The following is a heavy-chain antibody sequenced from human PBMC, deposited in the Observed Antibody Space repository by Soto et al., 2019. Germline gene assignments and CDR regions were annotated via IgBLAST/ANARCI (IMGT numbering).Heavy chain of an antibody. V-gene: IGHV2-5*02. CDR2: IYWDDDE. CDR3: AHSRNLITEDAQVGDFDY. J-gene: IGHJ4*02. D-gene: IGHD3-10*01. Sequence: QITLKESGPTQVKPTQTLTLTCSFSGFSLNTDGEGVGWVRQPPGEALEWLALIYWDDDERYSPSLKTRLTITKYPSKNQLVLIMTNMDPVDTATYYCAHSRNLITEDAQVGDFDYWGQGTLVTVSS. CDR1: GFSLNTDGEG.